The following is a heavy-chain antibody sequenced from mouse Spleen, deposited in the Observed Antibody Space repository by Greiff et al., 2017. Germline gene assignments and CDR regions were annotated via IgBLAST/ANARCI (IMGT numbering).Heavy chain of an antibody. CDR2: IYPRDGST. Sequence: VQLQQSDAELVKPGASVKISCKVSGYTFTDHTIHWMKQRPEQGLEWIGYIYPRDGSTKYNEKFKGKATLTADKSSSTAYMELRSLTSEDSAVYYCTRDDTAKGFDYWGQGTTLTVSS. D-gene: IGHD1-2*01. CDR1: GYTFTDHT. V-gene: IGHV1-78*01. CDR3: TRDDTAKGFDY. J-gene: IGHJ2*01.